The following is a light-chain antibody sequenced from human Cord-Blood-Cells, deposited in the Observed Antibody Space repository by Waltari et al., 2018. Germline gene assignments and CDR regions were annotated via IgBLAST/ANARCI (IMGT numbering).Light chain of an antibody. CDR2: DAS. CDR1: QSVSSY. CDR3: QQRSNWPWT. V-gene: IGKV3-11*01. J-gene: IGKJ1*01. Sequence: EIVLTPSSAPPSLSPGERATLSCRASQSVSSYLAWYQQKPGQAPRLLIYDASNRATGIPARFSGSGSGTDFTLTISSLEPEDFAVYYCQQRSNWPWTFGQGTKVEIK.